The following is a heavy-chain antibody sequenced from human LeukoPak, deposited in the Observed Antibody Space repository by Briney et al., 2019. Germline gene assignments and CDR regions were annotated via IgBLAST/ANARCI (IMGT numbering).Heavy chain of an antibody. CDR3: ARLSYYYDSSGLDY. V-gene: IGHV4-34*01. CDR1: GGSFSGYY. CDR2: INHSGST. Sequence: SETLSLTCAVYGGSFSGYYWSWIRQPPGKGLEWIGEINHSGSTNYNPSLKSRVTISVDTSMNQFSLKLSSVTAADTAVYYCARLSYYYDSSGLDYWGQGTLVTVSS. D-gene: IGHD3-22*01. J-gene: IGHJ4*02.